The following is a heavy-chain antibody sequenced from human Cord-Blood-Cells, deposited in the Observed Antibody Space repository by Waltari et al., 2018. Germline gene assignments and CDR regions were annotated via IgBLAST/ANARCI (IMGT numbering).Heavy chain of an antibody. D-gene: IGHD3-16*02. CDR2: MNPNSGNT. CDR3: ARGLSDTHPLS. CDR1: GCTFTTSD. V-gene: IGHV1-8*03. J-gene: IGHJ4*02. Sequence: VQLAQSGAEVKQPGASVKVSCTASGCTFTTSDIIWVRQATGKGLEWMGWMNPNSGNTGYAQKFQGRVTITRNTSISTAYMELSSLRSEDTAVYYCARGLSDTHPLSWGQGTLVTVSS.